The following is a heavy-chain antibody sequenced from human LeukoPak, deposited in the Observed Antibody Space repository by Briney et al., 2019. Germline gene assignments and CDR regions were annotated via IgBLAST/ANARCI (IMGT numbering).Heavy chain of an antibody. J-gene: IGHJ4*02. CDR3: ANLLRWEPY. CDR1: GFTFDEYT. CDR2: ISYDGSNK. V-gene: IGHV3-30*18. D-gene: IGHD4-23*01. Sequence: GGSLRLSCAASGFTFDEYTMSWVRQAPGKGLEWVAVISYDGSNKYYADSVKGRFTISRDNSKNTLYLQMNSLRAEDTAVYYCANLLRWEPYWGQGTLVTVSS.